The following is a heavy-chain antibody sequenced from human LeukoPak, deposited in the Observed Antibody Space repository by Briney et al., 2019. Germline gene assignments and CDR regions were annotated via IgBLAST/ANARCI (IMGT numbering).Heavy chain of an antibody. CDR3: ARAFGYSSGWGPLDY. CDR2: IYYSGST. Sequence: SETLSLTCTVSGGSISSYYWSWIRQPPGKGLEWIGYIYYSGSTNYNPSLKSRVTISVDTSKNQFSLKLSSVTAADTAVYYCARAFGYSSGWGPLDYWGQGTLVTVSS. CDR1: GGSISSYY. D-gene: IGHD6-19*01. J-gene: IGHJ4*02. V-gene: IGHV4-59*01.